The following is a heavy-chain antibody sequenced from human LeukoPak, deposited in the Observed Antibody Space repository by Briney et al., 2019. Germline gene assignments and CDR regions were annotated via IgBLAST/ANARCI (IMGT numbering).Heavy chain of an antibody. J-gene: IGHJ4*02. V-gene: IGHV3-30*03. CDR3: ARGYASESYYNGPGY. CDR2: LSHDGRVE. D-gene: IGHD3-10*01. CDR1: EFSFSRYG. Sequence: PGGSLRLSCEASEFSFSRYGMHWVRQVPGKGLEWLAILSHDGRVEFYADSVKGRFIISRDNSKSTLYLQMNSLRAEDTGVYYCARGYASESYYNGPGYWGQGTLVTVSS.